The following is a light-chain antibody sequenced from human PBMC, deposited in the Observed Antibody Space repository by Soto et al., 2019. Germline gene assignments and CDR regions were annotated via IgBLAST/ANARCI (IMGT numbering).Light chain of an antibody. J-gene: IGKJ3*01. CDR2: AAS. CDR1: QGISTY. Sequence: DIPLTQSPSFLSASVGDRVTITCRASQGISTYLAWYQQKPGKAPKLLIYAASTLQSGVPPRFSGSGSGTEFTLTISSLQPEDFATYCCQQLNSYPPTCGPGTKVDIK. V-gene: IGKV1-9*01. CDR3: QQLNSYPPT.